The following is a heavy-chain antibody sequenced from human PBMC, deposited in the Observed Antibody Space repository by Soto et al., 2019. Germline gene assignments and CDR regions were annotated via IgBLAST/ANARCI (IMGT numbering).Heavy chain of an antibody. J-gene: IGHJ3*02. V-gene: IGHV3-11*06. D-gene: IGHD6-13*01. CDR2: ISSSSSYT. CDR3: ARGPRYSSSWYYGAFDI. Sequence: LRLSCAASGFTFSDYYMSWIRQAPGKGLEWVSYISSSSSYTNYADSVKGRFTISRDNAKNSLYLQMNSLRAEDTAVYYCARGPRYSSSWYYGAFDIWGQGTMVTVSS. CDR1: GFTFSDYY.